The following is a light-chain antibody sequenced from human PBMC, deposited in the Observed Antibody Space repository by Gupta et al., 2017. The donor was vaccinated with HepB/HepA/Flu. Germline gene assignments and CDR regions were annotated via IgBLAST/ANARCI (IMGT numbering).Light chain of an antibody. CDR1: QDISNY. CDR3: QQYDELALT. J-gene: IGKJ4*01. CDR2: EAS. V-gene: IGKV1-33*01. Sequence: DIQMTQSPSSLSASVGDRVTITCQASQDISNYLNWYQQKPGKAPKILIYEASNLETGVPSRFSGSGSGTDFTFTISSLQPEDVATYYCQQYDELALTFGGGTKVEIK.